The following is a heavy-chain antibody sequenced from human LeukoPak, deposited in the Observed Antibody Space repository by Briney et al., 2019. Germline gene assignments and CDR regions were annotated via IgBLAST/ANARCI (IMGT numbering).Heavy chain of an antibody. Sequence: SGPTLVNPTQTLTLTCTFSGFSLSAPQVAVGWIRHPPGKALEFLALTYWGDDKRFSSSLRSRLTITSDASKNRVVLTVANLDPVDTATYYCAHKPAQKNYFDPWGQGTLVTVSS. CDR1: GFSLSAPQVA. CDR3: AHKPAQKNYFDP. J-gene: IGHJ5*02. V-gene: IGHV2-5*02. D-gene: IGHD1-7*01. CDR2: TYWGDDK.